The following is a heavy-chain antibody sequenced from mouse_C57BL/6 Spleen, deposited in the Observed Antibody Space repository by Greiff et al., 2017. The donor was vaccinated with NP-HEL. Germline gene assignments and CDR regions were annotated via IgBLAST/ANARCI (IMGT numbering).Heavy chain of an antibody. CDR3: TRDDYYGSSYWYFDV. CDR2: IYPGNSDT. CDR1: GYTFTSYW. Sequence: VQLQQSGTVLARPGASVKMSCKTSGYTFTSYWMHWVKQRPGQGLEWIGAIYPGNSDTSYNQKFKGKAKLTAVTSASTAYMELSSLTNEDSAVYYGTRDDYYGSSYWYFDVWGTGTTVTVSS. D-gene: IGHD1-1*01. J-gene: IGHJ1*03. V-gene: IGHV1-5*01.